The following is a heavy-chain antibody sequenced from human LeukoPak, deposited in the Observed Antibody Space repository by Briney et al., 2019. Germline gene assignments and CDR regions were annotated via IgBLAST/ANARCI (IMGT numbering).Heavy chain of an antibody. CDR2: ISSSSSYI. V-gene: IGHV3-21*01. D-gene: IGHD6-19*01. CDR1: GFTFSSYI. Sequence: GGSLRLSCAASGFTFSSYIMNWVRQAPGQGLEWVSSISSSSSYIYYADSVKGRFTISRDNAKNSLYLQMNSLTVEDTAVYYCAREYGSGWYDYWGQGTLVTVSS. J-gene: IGHJ4*02. CDR3: AREYGSGWYDY.